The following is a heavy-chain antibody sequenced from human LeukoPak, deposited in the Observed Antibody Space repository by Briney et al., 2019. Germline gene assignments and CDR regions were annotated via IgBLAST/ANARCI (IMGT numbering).Heavy chain of an antibody. V-gene: IGHV1-18*01. CDR1: GYTFTSYG. CDR3: ARDRGGIKLRTKAGYFDY. D-gene: IGHD4-23*01. Sequence: GASVKVSCKASGYTFTSYGISWVRQAPGQGLEWMGWISAYNGNTNYAQKLQGRVTMTTDTSTSTAYMELRSLRSDDTAVYYCARDRGGIKLRTKAGYFDYWGQGTLVTVSS. CDR2: ISAYNGNT. J-gene: IGHJ4*02.